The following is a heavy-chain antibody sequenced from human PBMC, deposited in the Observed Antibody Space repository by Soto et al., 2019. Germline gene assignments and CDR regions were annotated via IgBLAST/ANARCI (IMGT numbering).Heavy chain of an antibody. CDR3: ARVGGKAAAGTIVN. CDR1: GVTISTNDW. CDR2: IYHSGST. D-gene: IGHD6-13*01. V-gene: IGHV4-4*02. Sequence: SETLCVTCGVSGVTISTNDWWSWLRQPPGKGLEWIGEIYHSGSTNYNPSLKSRVTISIDNSNNQFSLKLNSVTAADPAEYYYARVGGKAAAGTIVNGGQGPLVTVSS. J-gene: IGHJ4*02.